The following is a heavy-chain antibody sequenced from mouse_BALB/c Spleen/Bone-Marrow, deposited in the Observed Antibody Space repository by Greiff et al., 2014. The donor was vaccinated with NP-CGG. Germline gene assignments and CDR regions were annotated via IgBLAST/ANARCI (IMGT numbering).Heavy chain of an antibody. CDR3: ARERVTGFAY. Sequence: VQLKESGGGLVKPGGSLKLSCAASGFTFSSYAMSWVRQTPEQRLEWVASISSGDSTYYSDSVKGRFTISRDNARNILYLQMSSLRSEDSAMYYCARERVTGFAYWGQGTLVTVSA. D-gene: IGHD2-2*01. CDR1: GFTFSSYA. CDR2: ISSGDST. J-gene: IGHJ3*01. V-gene: IGHV5-6-5*01.